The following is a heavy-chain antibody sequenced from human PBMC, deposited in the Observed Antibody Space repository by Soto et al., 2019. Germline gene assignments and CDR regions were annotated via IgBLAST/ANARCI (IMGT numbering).Heavy chain of an antibody. V-gene: IGHV4-39*01. CDR2: IYYRGNA. CDR3: ARLEGLATISYYFDF. Sequence: QLQLQESGPGLVKPSETLSLTCSVSDDSINSDKYYWGWIRQPPGKGLEWIGSIYYRGNAYYNPSLQTRVTISPDKSRRRFYLKLNSVTAAASAVYFCARLEGLATISYYFDFWGPGALVTVSS. D-gene: IGHD3-9*01. J-gene: IGHJ4*02. CDR1: DDSINSDKYY.